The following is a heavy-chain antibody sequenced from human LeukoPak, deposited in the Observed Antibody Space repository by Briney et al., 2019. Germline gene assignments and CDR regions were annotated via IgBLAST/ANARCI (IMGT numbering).Heavy chain of an antibody. J-gene: IGHJ4*02. V-gene: IGHV3-53*01. CDR2: IYSGGST. CDR3: ARWGERGLDY. CDR1: GFTVSSNY. D-gene: IGHD4-17*01. Sequence: GGSLILSCAAPGFTVSSNYMSWVRQAPGKGLEWVSVIYSGGSTYYADSVKGRFTISRDNSKNTLYLQMNSLRAEDTAVYYCARWGERGLDYWGQGTLVTVSS.